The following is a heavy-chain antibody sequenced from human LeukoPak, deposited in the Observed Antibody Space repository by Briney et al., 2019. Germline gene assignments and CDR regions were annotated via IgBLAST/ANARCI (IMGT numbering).Heavy chain of an antibody. V-gene: IGHV4-34*01. CDR1: GGSFGDFY. CDR3: ARNDYFGINNGMDV. Sequence: SETLSLTCAVSGGSFGDFYWSWIRQPPGKGLEWIGEINHSGYTNYYPSLKSRVTISVDTSKNQFSLRLSSVTAADTAVYYCARNDYFGINNGMDVWGQGPRSPSP. CDR2: INHSGYT. D-gene: IGHD2/OR15-2a*01. J-gene: IGHJ6*02.